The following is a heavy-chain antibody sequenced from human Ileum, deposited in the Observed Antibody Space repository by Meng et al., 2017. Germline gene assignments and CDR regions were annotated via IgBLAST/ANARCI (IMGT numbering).Heavy chain of an antibody. Sequence: QVHRVEAGGCVSQPGRSLRLSCAVSGFTFSSYAMHWVRQSPGKGLEWVAVISYDGSNKYYADSVKGRFTISRDNSKNTLYLQMNSLRAEDTAVYYCARDRYSSSSVFDYWGQGTLVTVSS. CDR3: ARDRYSSSSVFDY. CDR1: GFTFSSYA. J-gene: IGHJ4*02. D-gene: IGHD6-6*01. V-gene: IGHV3-30*01. CDR2: ISYDGSNK.